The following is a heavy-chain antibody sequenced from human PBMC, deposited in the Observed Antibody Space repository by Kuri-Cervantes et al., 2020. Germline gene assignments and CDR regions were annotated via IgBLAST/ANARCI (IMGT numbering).Heavy chain of an antibody. CDR3: AKDRGYSYDAYYYGMDV. CDR1: GFTFSNYW. J-gene: IGHJ6*02. Sequence: GESLKISCAASGFTFSNYWMSWVRQAPGKGLEWVANIKQDGSEKYYVDSVKGRFTISRDNSKNTLYLQMNSLRAEDTALYYCAKDRGYSYDAYYYGMDVWGQGTTVTVSS. CDR2: IKQDGSEK. D-gene: IGHD5-18*01. V-gene: IGHV3-7*03.